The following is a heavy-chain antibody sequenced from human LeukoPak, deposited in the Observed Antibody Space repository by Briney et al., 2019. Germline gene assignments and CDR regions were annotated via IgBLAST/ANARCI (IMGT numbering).Heavy chain of an antibody. CDR3: ARGRPHGNDY. Sequence: PGGSLRLHCAASGFTFSSYWMNWVRQAPGKGLVWVSRIASDGSSTTYADSVKGRFSISRDNAKNTLYLQMNSLRVEDTAVYYCARGRPHGNDYWGQGTLVTVSS. CDR2: IASDGSST. CDR1: GFTFSSYW. J-gene: IGHJ4*02. V-gene: IGHV3-74*01. D-gene: IGHD4-23*01.